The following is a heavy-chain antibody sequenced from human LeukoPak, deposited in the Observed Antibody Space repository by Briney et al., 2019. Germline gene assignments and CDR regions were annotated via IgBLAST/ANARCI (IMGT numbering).Heavy chain of an antibody. D-gene: IGHD3-22*01. CDR1: GGSISSYY. CDR2: IYTSGST. J-gene: IGHJ5*02. CDR3: ARARRWGLYDSSGYYPNWFDP. V-gene: IGHV4-4*07. Sequence: SETLSLTCTVSGGSISSYYWSWIRQPAGKGLEWIGRIYTSGSTNYNPSLKSRVTMSVDTSKNQFSLKLSSVTAADTAVYYCARARRWGLYDSSGYYPNWFDPWGQGTLVTVSS.